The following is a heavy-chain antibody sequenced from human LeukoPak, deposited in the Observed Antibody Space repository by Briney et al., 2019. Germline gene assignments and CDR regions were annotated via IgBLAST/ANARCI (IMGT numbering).Heavy chain of an antibody. J-gene: IGHJ6*02. CDR3: ARDRPDYGDYVYYYYGMDV. CDR2: ISAYNGNT. D-gene: IGHD4-17*01. V-gene: IGHV1-18*01. CDR1: GYTFTSYG. Sequence: ASVTVSCKASGYTFTSYGISWVRQAPGQGLEWMGWISAYNGNTNYAQKLQGRVTMTTDASTSTAYMELRSLRSDDTAVYYCARDRPDYGDYVYYYYGMDVWGQGTTVTVSS.